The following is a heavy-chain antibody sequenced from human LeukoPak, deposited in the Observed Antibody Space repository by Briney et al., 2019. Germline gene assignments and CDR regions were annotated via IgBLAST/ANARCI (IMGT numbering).Heavy chain of an antibody. V-gene: IGHV4-39*01. CDR2: IYYTGTT. CDR1: GDSISGGTYY. D-gene: IGHD6-19*01. J-gene: IGHJ4*02. Sequence: PSETLSLTCTVSGDSISGGTYYWGWIRQPPGKGLECIGSIYYTGTTYYNPSLRSRVTISVDTSKNQFSLKLSSVTAADTAVYYCANTLAVAGDYRGQGTLVTVSS. CDR3: ANTLAVAGDY.